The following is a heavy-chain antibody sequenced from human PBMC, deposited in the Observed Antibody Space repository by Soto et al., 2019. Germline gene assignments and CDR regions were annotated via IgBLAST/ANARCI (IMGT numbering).Heavy chain of an antibody. Sequence: EVQLVESGGGLVQPGGSLRLSCAASGFTVSSNYMSWVRQAPGKGLEWVSVIFTGGSTYYADSVKGRFTISRHSSKNTVNLQMDSLRAEDTAVYYGARDRQSSGGLDAFDIWSQGKMVTVSS. CDR3: ARDRQSSGGLDAFDI. CDR2: IFTGGST. D-gene: IGHD6-19*01. J-gene: IGHJ3*02. CDR1: GFTVSSNY. V-gene: IGHV3-53*04.